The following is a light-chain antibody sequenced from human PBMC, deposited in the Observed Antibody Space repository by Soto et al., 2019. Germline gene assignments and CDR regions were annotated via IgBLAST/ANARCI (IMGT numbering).Light chain of an antibody. CDR1: QSVNTKY. CDR2: GVS. J-gene: IGKJ3*01. Sequence: EIVLTQSPGTLSLSPGERATLSCRASQSVNTKYLAWYQQKPGQAPRLLISGVSSRATGIPDRFSGSGSGTDFILIISRVEPEDFAVYYCQQFGTSSLVTFGPGTKVDIK. V-gene: IGKV3-20*01. CDR3: QQFGTSSLVT.